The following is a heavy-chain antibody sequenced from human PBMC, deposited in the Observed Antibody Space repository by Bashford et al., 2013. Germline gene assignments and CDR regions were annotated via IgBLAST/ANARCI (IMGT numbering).Heavy chain of an antibody. J-gene: IGHJ4*02. CDR2: INPNSAVT. CDR3: ARVGNTYFDY. Sequence: ASVKVSCKAYGYTFTGYYTHWVRQAPGQGLEWMGWINPNSAVTKYAQNFQDRVTMTRDTSMSTAYMEVSRLTSDDTAMYYCARVGNTYFDYWGQGTLVTVSS. V-gene: IGHV1-2*02. D-gene: IGHD2/OR15-2a*01. CDR1: GYTFTGYY.